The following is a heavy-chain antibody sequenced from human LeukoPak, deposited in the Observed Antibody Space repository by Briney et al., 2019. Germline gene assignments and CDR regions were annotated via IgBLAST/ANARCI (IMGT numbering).Heavy chain of an antibody. Sequence: SETLSLTCTVSGGSFSSYYWTWIRQPPGKGLEWIGYIYHTGSTNYNPSLKSRVTISVVTSKNQFSLKLTSVTAADTAVYFCARVAGYTYSYYYFDYWGQGTLVTVSS. V-gene: IGHV4-59*01. CDR2: IYHTGST. CDR3: ARVAGYTYSYYYFDY. CDR1: GGSFSSYY. J-gene: IGHJ4*02. D-gene: IGHD5-18*01.